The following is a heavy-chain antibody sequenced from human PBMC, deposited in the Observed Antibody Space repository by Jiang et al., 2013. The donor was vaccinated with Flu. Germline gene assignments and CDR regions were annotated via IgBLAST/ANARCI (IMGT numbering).Heavy chain of an antibody. CDR3: AKDLGCSSTSCSTFY. J-gene: IGHJ4*02. Sequence: ASGFTFSSYGMHWVRQAPGKGLEWVAFIRYDGSNKYYADPVKGRFTISRDNSKNTLYLQMNSLRAEDTAVYYCAKDLGCSSTSCSTFYWGQGTLVTVSS. D-gene: IGHD2-2*01. CDR1: GFTFSSYG. V-gene: IGHV3-30*02. CDR2: IRYDGSNK.